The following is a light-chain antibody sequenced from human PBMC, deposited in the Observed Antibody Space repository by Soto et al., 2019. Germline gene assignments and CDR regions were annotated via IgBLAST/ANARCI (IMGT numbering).Light chain of an antibody. CDR1: QTINNY. Sequence: DIEMTQSPSSLSASVGDRVTITCRTRQTINNYLNWYQQKPGEAPKLLIYASSTLHSGVSSRFTGSASGTDFTLTIDNLQAEDFATYYCQQTYTIPFAFGQGTKLEI. V-gene: IGKV1-39*01. CDR3: QQTYTIPFA. J-gene: IGKJ2*01. CDR2: ASS.